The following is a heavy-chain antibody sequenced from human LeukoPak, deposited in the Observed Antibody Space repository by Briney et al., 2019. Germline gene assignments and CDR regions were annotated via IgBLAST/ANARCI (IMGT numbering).Heavy chain of an antibody. V-gene: IGHV3-23*01. D-gene: IGHD2-2*01. J-gene: IGHJ2*01. CDR3: ANTCPAGDHVYWYFDL. Sequence: GGSLRLSWAASGFSFCSYAFRWVRQAPGKGLEWVSTIGGTADNTYHADSVKGRFTISRGNSKNTLYLQMNSLRVEDTAVYYCANTCPAGDHVYWYFDLWGRGTLVTVSS. CDR2: IGGTADNT. CDR1: GFSFCSYA.